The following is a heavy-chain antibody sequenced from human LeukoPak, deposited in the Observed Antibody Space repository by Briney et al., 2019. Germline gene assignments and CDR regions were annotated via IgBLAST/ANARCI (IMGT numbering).Heavy chain of an antibody. CDR2: INTDGSIT. CDR3: AKNIRQLGNYQYYMDV. V-gene: IGHV3-74*01. D-gene: IGHD7-27*01. J-gene: IGHJ6*03. CDR1: GFPFSSYW. Sequence: GGPLSLPCAASGFPFSSYWMLWLRQAPGKGRVWVSRINTDGSITNYADSVKGRFTISRDNSNNTLYLQMNSLRAEDTAIYYCAKNIRQLGNYQYYMDVWGKGTTVTVSS.